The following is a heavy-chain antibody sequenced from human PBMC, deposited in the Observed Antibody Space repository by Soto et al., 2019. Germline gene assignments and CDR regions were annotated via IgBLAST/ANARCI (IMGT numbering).Heavy chain of an antibody. CDR1: GFTFSSYG. CDR3: AKTPDPNNDYGDSDYYYYGMDV. D-gene: IGHD4-17*01. V-gene: IGHV3-30*18. J-gene: IGHJ6*02. Sequence: AGGSLRLSCAASGFTFSSYGMHWVRQAPGKGLEWVAVISYDGSNKYYADSVKGRFTISRDNSKNTLYLQMNSLRAEDTAVYYCAKTPDPNNDYGDSDYYYYGMDVWGQGTTVTVSS. CDR2: ISYDGSNK.